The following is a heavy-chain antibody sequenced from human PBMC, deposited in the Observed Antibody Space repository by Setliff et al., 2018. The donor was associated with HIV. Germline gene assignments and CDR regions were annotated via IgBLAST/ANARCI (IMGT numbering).Heavy chain of an antibody. CDR1: GYSISSGYY. J-gene: IGHJ4*02. D-gene: IGHD6-19*01. Sequence: SETLSLTCTVSGYSISSGYYWGWIRQPPGKGLEWIGSMYHSGSTYYNPSLKSRLTISVDTSKNQFSLKLNSVTAADTAVYYCARVRGSSGWYVFDYWGQGTLVTVSS. CDR3: ARVRGSSGWYVFDY. V-gene: IGHV4-38-2*02. CDR2: MYHSGST.